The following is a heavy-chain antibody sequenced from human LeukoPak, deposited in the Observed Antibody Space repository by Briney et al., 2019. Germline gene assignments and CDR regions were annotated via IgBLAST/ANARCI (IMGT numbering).Heavy chain of an antibody. V-gene: IGHV4-59*01. CDR2: ISYTGST. Sequence: PSETLSLTCTVSGASIRSSYWSWIRQPPGKGLEWIGYISYTGSTNYNPSLKSQVSLSVDTSKNQFSLELSSVTAADTAVYYCATYRTSFIYWYFDLWGCGTLVTVSS. J-gene: IGHJ2*01. CDR1: GASIRSSY. CDR3: ATYRTSFIYWYFDL. D-gene: IGHD2-2*01.